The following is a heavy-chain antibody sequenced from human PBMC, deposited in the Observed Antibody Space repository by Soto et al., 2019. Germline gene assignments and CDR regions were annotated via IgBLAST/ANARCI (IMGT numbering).Heavy chain of an antibody. CDR2: ISYDGSNK. CDR1: GFTFSSYA. V-gene: IGHV3-30-3*01. J-gene: IGHJ6*01. CDR3: ARDSWGDFWSGYKPYGMDV. Sequence: QVQLVESGGGVVQPGRSLRLSCAASGFTFSSYAMHWVRQAPGKGLEWVAVISYDGSNKYYADSVKGRFTISRDNSKNTLYLQMNSLRAEDTAVYYCARDSWGDFWSGYKPYGMDVW. D-gene: IGHD3-3*01.